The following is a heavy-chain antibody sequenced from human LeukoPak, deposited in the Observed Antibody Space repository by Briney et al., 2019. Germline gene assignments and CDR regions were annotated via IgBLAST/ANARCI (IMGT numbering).Heavy chain of an antibody. CDR3: ARGDPWGFDP. CDR2: MNPNSGET. Sequence: GASVKVSCKTSGYTSPSYDLNWVRQATGQRLEWMGWMNPNSGETGFAQNFQGTVTLTKNTSITTAYMELSSLRSEDTAVYYCARGDPWGFDPWGQGTLVTVSS. CDR1: GYTSPSYD. D-gene: IGHD7-27*01. J-gene: IGHJ5*02. V-gene: IGHV1-8*01.